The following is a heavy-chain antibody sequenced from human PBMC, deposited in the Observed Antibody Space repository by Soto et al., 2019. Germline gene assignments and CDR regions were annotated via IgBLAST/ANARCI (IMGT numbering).Heavy chain of an antibody. D-gene: IGHD3-22*01. CDR2: IHFSGST. CDR1: GGSISSYY. Sequence: LSLTCTVSGGSISSYYWSWIRQPPGKGLEWIGYIHFSGSTNYNPSLKSRVTISVDTSKNQFSLRLSSVNAADTAVYYRARDPPSDSSGYYSGVWGQGTLVTVSS. V-gene: IGHV4-59*01. J-gene: IGHJ4*02. CDR3: ARDPPSDSSGYYSGV.